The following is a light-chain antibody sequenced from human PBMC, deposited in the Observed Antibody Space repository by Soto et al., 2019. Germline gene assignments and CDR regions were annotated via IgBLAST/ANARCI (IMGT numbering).Light chain of an antibody. CDR3: QQSYSTPWT. V-gene: IGKV1-39*01. J-gene: IGKJ1*01. Sequence: DIQMTQSPSSLSASVGDRVTITCRASQSISSYLNWYQQKPGKAPKLLIYAASSLQREDPSRFSGIGSGTDFALTISSLQPNDLATYFCQQSYSTPWTFGQGTKVEIK. CDR1: QSISSY. CDR2: AAS.